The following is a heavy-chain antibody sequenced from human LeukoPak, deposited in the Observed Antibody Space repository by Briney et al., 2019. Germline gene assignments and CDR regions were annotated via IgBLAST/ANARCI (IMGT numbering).Heavy chain of an antibody. D-gene: IGHD2-21*02. J-gene: IGHJ4*02. V-gene: IGHV4-59*01. CDR2: IYYSGST. CDR1: GGSFSGYY. Sequence: SETLSLTCAVYGGSFSGYYWSWIRQPPGKGLEWIGFIYYSGSTNYNPSLKSRVTISVDTSKNQFSLKLSSVTAADTAVYYCARYVVVTAYFDYWGQGTLVTVSS. CDR3: ARYVVVTAYFDY.